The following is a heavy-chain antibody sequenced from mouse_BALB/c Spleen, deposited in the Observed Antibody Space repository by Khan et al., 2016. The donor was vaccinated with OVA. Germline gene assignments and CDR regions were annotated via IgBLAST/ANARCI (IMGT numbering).Heavy chain of an antibody. Sequence: VQLKQSGAELVKPGASVKLSCTASGFNIKDTYIHWVKQRPEQGLEWIGRIDPAIGNFRYDQKFQDKATLTTDTSSNTAHLQLSSLTSEDTAVYYCISTNWFVDWGQGTLVTVSA. CDR2: IDPAIGNF. CDR1: GFNIKDTY. D-gene: IGHD2-12*01. V-gene: IGHV14-3*02. CDR3: ISTNWFVD. J-gene: IGHJ3*01.